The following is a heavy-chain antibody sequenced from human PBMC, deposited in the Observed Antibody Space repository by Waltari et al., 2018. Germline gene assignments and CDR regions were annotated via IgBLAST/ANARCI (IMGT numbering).Heavy chain of an antibody. CDR1: GYTFTAYY. V-gene: IGHV1-2*02. J-gene: IGHJ5*02. Sequence: QVQLVQSGAEVKKPGASVKVSCKASGYTFTAYYMHWVRQAPGQGLEWMGWINPNSGGTNYAQKFQGRVTMTRDTSISTAYMELSRLRSDDTAVYYCARYQRKYSSSWYGWFDPWGQGTLVTVSS. CDR3: ARYQRKYSSSWYGWFDP. D-gene: IGHD6-13*01. CDR2: INPNSGGT.